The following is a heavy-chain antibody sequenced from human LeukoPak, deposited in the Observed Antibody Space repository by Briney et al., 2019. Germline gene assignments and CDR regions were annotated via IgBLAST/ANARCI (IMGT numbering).Heavy chain of an antibody. J-gene: IGHJ5*02. CDR1: GGTLSGYY. V-gene: IGHV4-34*01. CDR2: VNHSGKT. Sequence: SETLSLTCGVDGGTLSGYYWSWIRQPPGKGLEWIGEVNHSGKTNHNPSLKSRVTISVDTSKNQFSLKLSSVTAEDTAVYYCARGWGSYDYSHYRVWFDPWGQGTLVTVSS. D-gene: IGHD4-11*01. CDR3: ARGWGSYDYSHYRVWFDP.